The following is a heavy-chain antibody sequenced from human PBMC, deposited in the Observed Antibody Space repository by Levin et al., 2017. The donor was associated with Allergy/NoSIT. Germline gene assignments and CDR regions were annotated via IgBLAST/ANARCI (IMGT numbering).Heavy chain of an antibody. Sequence: SETLSLTCTVSGGSISSYYWTWIRQPPGKGLEWIGYIYSSGSTNYNPSLGSRVTISLDMSKNQFSLKLRSVTAADTAVYYCAREARWQEMATIESWGHGTLVTVSA. V-gene: IGHV4-59*01. CDR1: GGSISSYY. J-gene: IGHJ5*01. D-gene: IGHD5-24*01. CDR2: IYSSGST. CDR3: AREARWQEMATIES.